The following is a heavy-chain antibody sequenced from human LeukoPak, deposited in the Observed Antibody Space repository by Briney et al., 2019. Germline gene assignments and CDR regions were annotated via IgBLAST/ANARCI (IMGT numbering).Heavy chain of an antibody. Sequence: GGSLRLSCAASGFTVSSNYMSWVRQAPGKGLEWVSVIYSGGSTYYADSVKGRFTISRDNSKNTLYLQMNSLRAEDTAVYYCARTRYSTIAAAGPFDYWGQGTLVTVSS. D-gene: IGHD6-13*01. V-gene: IGHV3-53*01. CDR2: IYSGGST. CDR3: ARTRYSTIAAAGPFDY. J-gene: IGHJ4*02. CDR1: GFTVSSNY.